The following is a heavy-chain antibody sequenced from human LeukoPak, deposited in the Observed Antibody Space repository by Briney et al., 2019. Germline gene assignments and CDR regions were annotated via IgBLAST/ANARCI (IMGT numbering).Heavy chain of an antibody. D-gene: IGHD3-9*01. J-gene: IGHJ3*02. Sequence: SETLSLTCTVSGGSISSYYWSWIRQPPGKGLEWIGYIYYSGSTNYNPSLKSRVTISVDTSKNQFSLKLSSVTAADTAVYYCARGRYFDWLDAFDIWGQGTMVTVSS. CDR2: IYYSGST. CDR3: ARGRYFDWLDAFDI. CDR1: GGSISSYY. V-gene: IGHV4-59*12.